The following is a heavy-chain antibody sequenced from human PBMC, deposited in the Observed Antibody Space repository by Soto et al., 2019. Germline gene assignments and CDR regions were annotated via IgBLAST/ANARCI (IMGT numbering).Heavy chain of an antibody. J-gene: IGHJ6*02. CDR3: ARDLADYDEFTLHLRLSTYGMEV. CDR1: GYTFTSYG. Sequence: QVQLVQSGAEVKKPGASVKVSCKASGYTFTSYGISWVRQAPGQGLEWMGWISAYNGNTNYAQKLQGRATMTTDTATSTDYKELRSLRSDDTAVYYCARDLADYDEFTLHLRLSTYGMEVWGQGTTVTVSS. CDR2: ISAYNGNT. D-gene: IGHD5-12*01. V-gene: IGHV1-18*04.